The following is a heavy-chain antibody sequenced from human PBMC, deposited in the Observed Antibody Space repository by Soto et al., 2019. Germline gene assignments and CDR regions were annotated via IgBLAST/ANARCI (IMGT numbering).Heavy chain of an antibody. CDR3: ARSKWVAVVGVDY. CDR1: GYTFTSYA. D-gene: IGHD6-19*01. CDR2: INASNGNT. V-gene: IGHV1-3*01. J-gene: IGHJ4*02. Sequence: QVQLVQSGAEVKKPGASVKVSCKASGYTFTSYAMHWVRQAPGQRLEWMGWINASNGNTKYSQKFQGRVTITRDTSASTAYMELSSLRSEDTAVYYCARSKWVAVVGVDYWGQGTLVTVSS.